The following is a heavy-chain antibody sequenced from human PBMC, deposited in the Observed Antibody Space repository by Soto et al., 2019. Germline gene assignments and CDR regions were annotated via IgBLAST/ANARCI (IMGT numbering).Heavy chain of an antibody. CDR1: GFTFSSYA. CDR3: AKEEAGLPMVRGVNPTDY. CDR2: ISGSGGST. D-gene: IGHD3-10*01. Sequence: EVQLLESGGGLVQPGGSLRLSCAASGFTFSSYAMSWVRQAPGKGLEWVSAISGSGGSTYYADSVKGRFTISRDNSKNTLYLQMNSLRAEDTAVYYCAKEEAGLPMVRGVNPTDYWGQGTLVTVSS. V-gene: IGHV3-23*01. J-gene: IGHJ4*02.